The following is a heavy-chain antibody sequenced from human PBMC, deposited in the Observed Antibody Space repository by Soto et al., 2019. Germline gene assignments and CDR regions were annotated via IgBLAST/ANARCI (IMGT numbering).Heavy chain of an antibody. CDR1: GGTFSKYA. V-gene: IGHV1-69*01. J-gene: IGHJ6*02. D-gene: IGHD3-22*01. CDR2: IIPMFGTP. Sequence: QVQLVQAGAELKKPGSSVKVSCKASGGTFSKYAISWVRQAPGQGLEWLGGIIPMFGTPNYAQKCQGRVTISADESTTTAYLELSSLRSADTAVYFCARPRRDRNFYHGLAVWGQGTTVTVSS. CDR3: ARPRRDRNFYHGLAV.